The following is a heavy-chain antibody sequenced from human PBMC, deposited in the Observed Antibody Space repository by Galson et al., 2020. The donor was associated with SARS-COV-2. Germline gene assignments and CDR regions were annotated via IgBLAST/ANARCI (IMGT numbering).Heavy chain of an antibody. J-gene: IGHJ5*02. D-gene: IGHD6-6*01. CDR2: IYISGTT. CDR3: AREGSRYSSSSNWLDP. V-gene: IGHV4-61*09. CDR1: GASISSGSYY. Sequence: SETLSLTCIVSGASISSGSYYWTWIRQPAGKGLEWIGHIYISGTTHYNPSLKSRVTISLDTSENQFSLKLSSVTAADTAVYYCAREGSRYSSSSNWLDPWGQGTPVTVSS.